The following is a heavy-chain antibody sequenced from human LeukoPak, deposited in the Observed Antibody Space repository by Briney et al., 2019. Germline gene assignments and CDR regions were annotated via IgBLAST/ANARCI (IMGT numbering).Heavy chain of an antibody. J-gene: IGHJ4*02. D-gene: IGHD3-10*01. CDR2: IKSKTDGGTT. Sequence: GGSLRLSCAASGFTFSNAWMSWVRQAPGKGLEWVGRIKSKTDGGTTDYAAPVKGRFTISRDDSKNTLYLHMNSLKTEDTAVYYCTTCITMVRGVRGLFDYWGQGTLVTVSS. CDR3: TTCITMVRGVRGLFDY. V-gene: IGHV3-15*01. CDR1: GFTFSNAW.